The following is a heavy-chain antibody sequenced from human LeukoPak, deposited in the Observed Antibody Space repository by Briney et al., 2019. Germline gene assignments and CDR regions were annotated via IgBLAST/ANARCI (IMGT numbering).Heavy chain of an antibody. CDR3: ARQIWFDP. V-gene: IGHV3-48*03. CDR2: ISSSGSTM. CDR1: GCTVSSYE. J-gene: IGHJ5*02. Sequence: PGRALRHSCAASGCTVSSYEMHWMRQAPGKGLEGVSYISSSGSTMYYADSVKGRFTISRDNAKNSLYLQMNSLRAEDTAVYYCARQIWFDPWGQGTLVTVSS.